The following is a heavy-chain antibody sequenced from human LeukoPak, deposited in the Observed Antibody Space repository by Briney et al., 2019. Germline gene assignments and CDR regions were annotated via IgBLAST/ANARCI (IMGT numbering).Heavy chain of an antibody. Sequence: GGSLRLSCAASGFTFSTYVMTWVRQAPGKGLEWVSAISGSGGSTYYADSVKGRFTISRDNSKNTLYLQMNSLRAEDTAVYYCAKVGEIWATPAYFDYWGQGTLVTVSS. J-gene: IGHJ4*02. D-gene: IGHD3-16*01. CDR1: GFTFSTYV. CDR3: AKVGEIWATPAYFDY. CDR2: ISGSGGST. V-gene: IGHV3-23*01.